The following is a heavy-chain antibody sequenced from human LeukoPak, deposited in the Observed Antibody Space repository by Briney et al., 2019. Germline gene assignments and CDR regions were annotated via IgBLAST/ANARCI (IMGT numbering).Heavy chain of an antibody. CDR3: ARAHYCSSTSCYGAVDN. J-gene: IGHJ4*02. CDR1: GYSISSGYY. V-gene: IGHV4-38-2*01. CDR2: IYHSGST. Sequence: SETLSLTCAVSGYSISSGYYWGWIRQPPGKGLEGIGSIYHSGSTYYNPSLKSRVTISVDTSKNQFSLKLSSVTAADTAVYYCARAHYCSSTSCYGAVDNWGQGTLVTVSS. D-gene: IGHD2-2*01.